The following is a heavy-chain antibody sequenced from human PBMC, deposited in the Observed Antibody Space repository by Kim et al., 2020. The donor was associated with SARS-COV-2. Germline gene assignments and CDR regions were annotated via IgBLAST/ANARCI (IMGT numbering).Heavy chain of an antibody. J-gene: IGHJ6*02. V-gene: IGHV4-59*13. CDR2: IYYSGST. Sequence: SETLSLTCTVSGGSINNYYWSWIRQPPGKGLEWIGYIYYSGSTNYNPSLRSRLTISVDTSRNQFYLKLDSVTAADTAVYYCARDWRDTYYYYGLDVWGQGTTVTISS. D-gene: IGHD3-3*01. CDR3: ARDWRDTYYYYGLDV. CDR1: GGSINNYY.